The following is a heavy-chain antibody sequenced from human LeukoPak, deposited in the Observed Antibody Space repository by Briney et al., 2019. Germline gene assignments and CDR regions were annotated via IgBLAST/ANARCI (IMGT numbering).Heavy chain of an antibody. V-gene: IGHV3-30*02. CDR2: IRYDGSNK. J-gene: IGHJ4*02. CDR1: GFTFSSYG. Sequence: GGSLRLSCAASGFTFSSYGMHWVRQAPGKGLEWVAFIRYDGSNKYYADSVKGRFTISRDNSKNTLYLQMNSLRAEDTAVYYCAKVPGKYQLLNDWGQGTLVTVSS. D-gene: IGHD2-2*01. CDR3: AKVPGKYQLLND.